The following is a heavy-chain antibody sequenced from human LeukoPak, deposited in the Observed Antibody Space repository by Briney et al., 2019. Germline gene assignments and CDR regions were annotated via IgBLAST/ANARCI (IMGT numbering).Heavy chain of an antibody. V-gene: IGHV4-59*01. CDR2: IYYSGRN. CDR1: GGSISSYY. CDR3: ARVDYHDSSGLPYYYALDV. D-gene: IGHD3-22*01. J-gene: IGHJ6*02. Sequence: PSETLSLTCTVSGGSISSYYWTWIRQPPGKGLEWIGPIYYSGRNNYNPSLRSRVTISVDTSRNQFSLRLRSVIAADSAVYYCARVDYHDSSGLPYYYALDVWGQGTTVTVS.